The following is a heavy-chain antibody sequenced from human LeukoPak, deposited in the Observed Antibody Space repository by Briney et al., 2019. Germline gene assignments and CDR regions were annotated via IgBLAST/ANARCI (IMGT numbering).Heavy chain of an antibody. V-gene: IGHV4-59*01. Sequence: SETLSLTCTVSGGSISRSYWTWIRQPPGKGLEWIGYIYYTGSTDYNPSLKGRITISADTSKNQFSLKLTSVTAADTAMYYCAREGGINSLGLRDTFDIWGEGTMVTV. CDR2: IYYTGST. J-gene: IGHJ3*02. CDR3: AREGGINSLGLRDTFDI. D-gene: IGHD3-16*01. CDR1: GGSISRSY.